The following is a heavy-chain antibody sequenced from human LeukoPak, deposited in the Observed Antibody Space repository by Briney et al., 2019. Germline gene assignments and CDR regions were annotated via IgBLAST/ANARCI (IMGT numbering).Heavy chain of an antibody. D-gene: IGHD3-9*01. V-gene: IGHV1-18*01. CDR2: ISAYNGNT. J-gene: IGHJ5*02. CDR1: GYTFTSYG. CDR3: ARVPYYDILTGYSGP. Sequence: ASVKVSCKASGYTFTSYGISWVLQAPGQGLEWMGWISAYNGNTNYAQKLQGRVTMTTDTSTSTAYMELRSLRSDDTAVYYCARVPYYDILTGYSGPWGQGTLVTVSS.